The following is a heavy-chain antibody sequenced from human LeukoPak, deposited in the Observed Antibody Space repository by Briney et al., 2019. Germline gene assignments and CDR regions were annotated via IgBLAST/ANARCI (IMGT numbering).Heavy chain of an antibody. V-gene: IGHV1-3*03. Sequence: ASVKVSCKASGYTFTSYAMHWVRQAPGQRLEWMGWINAGNGNTKYSQEFQGRVTITRDTSASTAYMELSSLRSEDMAVYYCARSFPYSNYQSPLFDYWGQGTLVTVSS. D-gene: IGHD4-11*01. CDR1: GYTFTSYA. CDR3: ARSFPYSNYQSPLFDY. J-gene: IGHJ4*02. CDR2: INAGNGNT.